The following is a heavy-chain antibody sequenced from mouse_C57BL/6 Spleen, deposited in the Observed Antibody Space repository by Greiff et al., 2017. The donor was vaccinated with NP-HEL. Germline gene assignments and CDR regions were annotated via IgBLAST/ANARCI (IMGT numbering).Heavy chain of an antibody. D-gene: IGHD2-4*01. Sequence: VQLQQSGPELVKPGASVKISCKASGYSFTGYYMNWVKQSPEKSLEWIGEINPSTGGTTYNQKFKAKATLTVDKSSSTAYMQLKSLTSEDSAVYYCARNVYDYDAYYAMDYWGQGTSVTVSS. CDR1: GYSFTGYY. CDR2: INPSTGGT. CDR3: ARNVYDYDAYYAMDY. J-gene: IGHJ4*01. V-gene: IGHV1-42*01.